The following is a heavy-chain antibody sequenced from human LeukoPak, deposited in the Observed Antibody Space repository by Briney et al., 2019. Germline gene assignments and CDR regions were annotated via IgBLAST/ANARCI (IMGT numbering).Heavy chain of an antibody. CDR1: GGSFSGYY. CDR3: ARLASNTYYYDSSGYRDFDY. CDR2: INHSGGT. J-gene: IGHJ4*02. Sequence: SETLSLTCAVYGGSFSGYYWSWIRQPPGKGLEWIGEINHSGGTNYNPSLKSRVTISVDTSKNQFSLKLSSVTAADTAVYYCARLASNTYYYDSSGYRDFDYWGQGTLVTVSS. D-gene: IGHD3-22*01. V-gene: IGHV4-34*01.